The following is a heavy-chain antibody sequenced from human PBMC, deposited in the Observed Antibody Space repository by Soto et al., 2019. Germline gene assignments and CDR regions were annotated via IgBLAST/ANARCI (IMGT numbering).Heavy chain of an antibody. CDR1: GFTFSSYS. J-gene: IGHJ5*02. D-gene: IGHD3-22*01. Sequence: PGGSLRLSCAASGFTFSSYSMNWVRQAPGKGLGWVSSISSSSSYIYYADSVKGRFTISRDNAKNSLYLQMNSLRAEDTAVYYCARDRNDYYYDSSGYAPWPWGQGTLVTVSS. V-gene: IGHV3-21*01. CDR3: ARDRNDYYYDSSGYAPWP. CDR2: ISSSSSYI.